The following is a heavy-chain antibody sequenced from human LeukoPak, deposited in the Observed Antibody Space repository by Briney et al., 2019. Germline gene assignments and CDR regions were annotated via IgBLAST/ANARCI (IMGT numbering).Heavy chain of an antibody. CDR2: IVTSSTTI. J-gene: IGHJ4*02. V-gene: IGHV3-48*01. Sequence: PGGSLRLSCAVSGFSFRSYTMNRVRQPPGKGLEWVSNIVTSSTTIYYADSVKGRFTISRDNAKNSLYLQMNSLRAEDTAGYYCARERQNKDFWSGGDYWGQGTLVTVSS. D-gene: IGHD3-3*01. CDR1: GFSFRSYT. CDR3: ARERQNKDFWSGGDY.